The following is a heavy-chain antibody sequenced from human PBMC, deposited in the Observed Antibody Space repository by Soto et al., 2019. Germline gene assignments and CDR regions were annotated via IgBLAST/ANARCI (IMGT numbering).Heavy chain of an antibody. CDR1: GGSISSSSYY. J-gene: IGHJ6*02. D-gene: IGHD6-25*01. CDR3: ARHFYALGSSDYYYYGVDV. V-gene: IGHV4-39*01. CDR2: IYYSGST. Sequence: SETLSLTCTVSGGSISSSSYYWGWIRQPPGKGLEWIGSIYYSGSTYYNPSLKSRVTISVDTSKNQFSLKLSSVTAADTAVYYCARHFYALGSSDYYYYGVDVWGQGTTVTVS.